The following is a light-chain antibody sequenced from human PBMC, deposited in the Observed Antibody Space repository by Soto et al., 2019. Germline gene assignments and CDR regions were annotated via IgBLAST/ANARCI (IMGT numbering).Light chain of an antibody. CDR1: QTVLFSSNNRNY. J-gene: IGKJ4*01. CDR3: QQYYTIPLT. V-gene: IGKV4-1*01. CDR2: WAS. Sequence: DIVMTQSPDSLAVSLGERATINCTSSQTVLFSSNNRNYLTWYQQKPRQPPQLLIYWASTRESGVPDRFSGSGSGTDFTLTISSLQAEDVAVYYCQQYYTIPLTFGGGPRWRSN.